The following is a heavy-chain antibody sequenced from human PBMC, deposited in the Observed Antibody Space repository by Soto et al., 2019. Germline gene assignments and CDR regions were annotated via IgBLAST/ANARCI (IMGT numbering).Heavy chain of an antibody. CDR2: ISGSGGST. CDR1: GFTFSSYA. V-gene: IGHV3-23*01. D-gene: IGHD4-4*01. J-gene: IGHJ4*02. CDR3: ANLMTTLYYFDY. Sequence: HPGGSLRLSCAASGFTFSSYAMSWVRQAPGKGLEWVSAISGSGGSTYYADSVKGRFTISRDNSKNTLYLQMNSLRAEDTAVYYCANLMTTLYYFDYWGQGTLVTVSS.